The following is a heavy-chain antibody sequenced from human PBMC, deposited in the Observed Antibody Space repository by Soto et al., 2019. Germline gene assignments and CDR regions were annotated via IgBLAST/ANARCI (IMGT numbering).Heavy chain of an antibody. CDR3: ARDYAHVEQQLAEPHAPVWDAFEI. CDR1: GVTFSSYA. D-gene: IGHD6-13*01. V-gene: IGHV1-69*13. J-gene: IGHJ3*02. Sequence: GASVKVSCKASGVTFSSYAISWVRQAPGQGLEWMGGIIPIFGTANYAQEFQGRVTITADEYXSTAYMELSRLRSEDTAVYYCARDYAHVEQQLAEPHAPVWDAFEIWGQGTMVTVSS. CDR2: IIPIFGTA.